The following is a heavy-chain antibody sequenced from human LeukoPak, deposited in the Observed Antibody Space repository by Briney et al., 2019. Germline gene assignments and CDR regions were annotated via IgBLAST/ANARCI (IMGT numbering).Heavy chain of an antibody. CDR3: ARRLSTVTGPYDY. J-gene: IGHJ4*02. CDR2: IYYSGST. CDR1: GGSISSYY. D-gene: IGHD4-17*01. V-gene: IGHV4-59*01. Sequence: SETLSLTCTASGGSISSYYWSWIRQPPGKGLEWIGYIYYSGSTNYNPSLKSRVTISVDTSKNQFSLKLSSVTAADTAVYYCARRLSTVTGPYDYWGQGTLVTVSS.